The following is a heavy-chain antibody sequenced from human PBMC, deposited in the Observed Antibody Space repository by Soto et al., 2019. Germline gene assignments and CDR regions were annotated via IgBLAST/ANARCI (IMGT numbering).Heavy chain of an antibody. J-gene: IGHJ6*03. CDR2: INSDGSVS. Sequence: EVQLVESGGGLVQPGGSLRLSCAASGFTFSNYWMYWVRQAPGKGLEWVSRINSDGSVSSYADSVKGRLTISRDNGKNTLYLQMDSLRAEDTAVYYCARGDCVGGSCYSLAGYFYYYMDAWGKGTTVTVFS. D-gene: IGHD2-15*01. CDR1: GFTFSNYW. CDR3: ARGDCVGGSCYSLAGYFYYYMDA. V-gene: IGHV3-74*02.